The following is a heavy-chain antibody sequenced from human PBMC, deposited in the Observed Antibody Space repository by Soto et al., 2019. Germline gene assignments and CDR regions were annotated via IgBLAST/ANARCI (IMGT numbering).Heavy chain of an antibody. Sequence: EAQLVESGGGLVQPGGSLRLSCVASGFSFSSYSVSWVRQAPGKGLEWISYIDPTSSRIYYADSVKGRFAISRDNAENSLYLKVNSLRDEDTALYYCARERLTGDARKAFDVWGQGTMVTVSS. J-gene: IGHJ3*01. CDR3: ARERLTGDARKAFDV. CDR1: GFSFSSYS. CDR2: IDPTSSRI. D-gene: IGHD7-27*01. V-gene: IGHV3-48*02.